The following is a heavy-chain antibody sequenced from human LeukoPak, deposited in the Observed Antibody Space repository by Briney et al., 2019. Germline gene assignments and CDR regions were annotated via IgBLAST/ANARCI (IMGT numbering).Heavy chain of an antibody. CDR1: GFSFSSSW. D-gene: IGHD1-26*01. CDR2: ISSDGSNT. CDR3: ARSRNSGNWVDY. V-gene: IGHV3-74*01. J-gene: IGHJ4*02. Sequence: GGSLRLSCAASGFSFSSSWMHWVRLAPGKGLVWVSRISSDGSNTNYVDSVKGRFTISRDNAKNTLNLQMNTLRAEDTAVYYCARSRNSGNWVDYWGQGTLVTVSS.